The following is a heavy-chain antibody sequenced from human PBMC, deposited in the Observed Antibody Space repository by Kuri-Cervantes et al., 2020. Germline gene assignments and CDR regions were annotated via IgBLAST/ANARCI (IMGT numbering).Heavy chain of an antibody. V-gene: IGHV3-33*01. CDR2: IWYDGSNK. CDR3: ARLDGRDGYNRREY. Sequence: GESLKISCAASGFTFSSYGMHWVRQAPGKGLEWVAVIWYDGSNKYYADSAKGRFTISRDNSKNTLYLQMNSLRAEDTAVYYCARLDGRDGYNRREYWGQGTRGTVSS. J-gene: IGHJ4*02. CDR1: GFTFSSYG. D-gene: IGHD5-24*01.